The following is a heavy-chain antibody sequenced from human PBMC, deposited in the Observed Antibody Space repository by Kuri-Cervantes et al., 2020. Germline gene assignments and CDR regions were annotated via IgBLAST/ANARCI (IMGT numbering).Heavy chain of an antibody. Sequence: GESLKISCAASGFAFTDAWMHWVRLAPGKGLEWVGRIRLNTEGGTADYAAPVRGRFIISRDDSKNTLYLQMNSLKTEDTAVYYCTTVSPFDYWGQGTLVTVSS. CDR3: TTVSPFDY. CDR2: IRLNTEGGTA. V-gene: IGHV3-15*01. CDR1: GFAFTDAW. J-gene: IGHJ4*02.